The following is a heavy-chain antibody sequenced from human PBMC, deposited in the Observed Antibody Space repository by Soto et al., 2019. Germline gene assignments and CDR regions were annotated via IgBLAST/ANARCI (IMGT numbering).Heavy chain of an antibody. J-gene: IGHJ4*02. CDR1: VGSISSDY. Sequence: PSEPLSLTCTVSVGSISSDYWSWIRQPSGKGLEWIGYIYYSGSTNYNPSLKSRVTISVDTSKNQLSLKLSSVTAADTAVYYCARGRYYGSGSPFDYWGQGTLVTVSS. CDR3: ARGRYYGSGSPFDY. D-gene: IGHD3-10*01. V-gene: IGHV4-59*01. CDR2: IYYSGST.